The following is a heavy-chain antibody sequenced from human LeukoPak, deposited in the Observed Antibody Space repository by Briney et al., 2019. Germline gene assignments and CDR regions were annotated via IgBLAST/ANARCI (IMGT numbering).Heavy chain of an antibody. J-gene: IGHJ4*02. CDR1: GGSFSGYY. V-gene: IGHV4-34*01. CDR3: ARGWAAVMITFGGVIPDYFDY. D-gene: IGHD3-16*02. CDR2: INHSGST. Sequence: PSETLSLTCAVYGGSFSGYYWSWIRQPPGKGQEWIGEINHSGSTNYNPSLKSRVTISVDTSKNQFSLKLSSVTAADTAVYYCARGWAAVMITFGGVIPDYFDYWGQGTLVTVSS.